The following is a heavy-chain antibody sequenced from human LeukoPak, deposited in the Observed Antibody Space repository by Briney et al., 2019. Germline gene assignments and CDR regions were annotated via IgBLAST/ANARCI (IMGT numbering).Heavy chain of an antibody. J-gene: IGHJ6*02. V-gene: IGHV1-46*01. CDR3: ARPLYSSTPRDYYGMDV. CDR2: INPSGGST. CDR1: GYTFTSYY. Sequence: ASVKVSCKASGYTFTSYYMHWVRQAPGQGLEWMGIINPSGGSTSYAQKFQGRVTMTGDTSTSTVYMELSSLRSEDTAVYYCARPLYSSTPRDYYGMDVWGQGTTVTVSS. D-gene: IGHD6-13*01.